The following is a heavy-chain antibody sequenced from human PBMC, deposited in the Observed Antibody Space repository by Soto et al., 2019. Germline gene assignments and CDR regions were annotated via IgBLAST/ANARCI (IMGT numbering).Heavy chain of an antibody. V-gene: IGHV4-39*01. CDR2: MFYSGAT. CDR1: GGSISDISYC. CDR3: ARHKSGSDWLDP. J-gene: IGHJ5*02. D-gene: IGHD2-15*01. Sequence: ETLSLTCTVSGGSISDISYCWGWIRQPPGKGLQWIGCMFYSGATYYNPSLKNRVTLSVDTSNNEFSLKLASVTAPDTAVYYCARHKSGSDWLDPWGQGTLVTVSS.